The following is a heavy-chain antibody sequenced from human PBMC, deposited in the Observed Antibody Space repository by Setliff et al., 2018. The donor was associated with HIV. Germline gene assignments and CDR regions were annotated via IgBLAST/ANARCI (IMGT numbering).Heavy chain of an antibody. J-gene: IGHJ4*02. CDR3: AKDQGHTAMAYVDN. D-gene: IGHD5-18*01. V-gene: IGHV3-30*18. Sequence: PGESLKISCAASGFSFSSYGMHWVRQAPGKGLEWVAVISYDGSEKYYADSVKGRFTISRDNSKNTLYLQMNSLGADDTAMYYCAKDQGHTAMAYVDNWGQGTLVTVSS. CDR2: ISYDGSEK. CDR1: GFSFSSYG.